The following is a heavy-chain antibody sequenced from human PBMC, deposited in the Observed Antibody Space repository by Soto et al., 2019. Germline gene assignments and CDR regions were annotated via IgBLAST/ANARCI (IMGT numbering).Heavy chain of an antibody. CDR3: ARTIMYSAPHYFDY. D-gene: IGHD1-26*01. CDR2: IRNKANSYTT. Sequence: EVQLVESGGGLVQPGGSLRLSCAASGFSFSDHYMEWVRQAPGKGLEWVGRIRNKANSYTTQYAAAVRGRFTLSRDDSKNSLFLQMNSLKTEDTAIYYGARTIMYSAPHYFDYSGQGTLVTVSS. CDR1: GFSFSDHY. J-gene: IGHJ4*02. V-gene: IGHV3-72*01.